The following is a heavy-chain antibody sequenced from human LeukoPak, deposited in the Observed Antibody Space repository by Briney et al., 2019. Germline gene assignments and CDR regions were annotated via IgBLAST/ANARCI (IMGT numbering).Heavy chain of an antibody. D-gene: IGHD3-9*01. CDR3: AKTTGYYSSSPLDY. V-gene: IGHV3-23*01. Sequence: TGGSLRLSCAASGFTFSSYAMNWVRQAPGKGLEWVSSLSGSGDSTYYADSVKGRFTISRDNSKNTLYLQMNSLRAEDTAVYYCAKTTGYYSSSPLDYWGQGTLVTVSS. J-gene: IGHJ4*02. CDR1: GFTFSSYA. CDR2: LSGSGDST.